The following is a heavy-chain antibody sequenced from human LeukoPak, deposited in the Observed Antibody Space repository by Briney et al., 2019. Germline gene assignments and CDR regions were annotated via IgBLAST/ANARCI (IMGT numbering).Heavy chain of an antibody. J-gene: IGHJ4*02. CDR1: GFTSSDYG. CDR2: IRSKASGGTI. D-gene: IGHD6-19*01. V-gene: IGHV3-49*04. Sequence: GGSLRLSCTGSGFTSSDYGTSSVGRAPGKGLEWVGCIRSKASGGTIEYAASVKGIFSIARDDSKSISYLQMNSLKTEDTAVYYCTRDAYSTGWNSDYWGQGTLVTVSS. CDR3: TRDAYSTGWNSDY.